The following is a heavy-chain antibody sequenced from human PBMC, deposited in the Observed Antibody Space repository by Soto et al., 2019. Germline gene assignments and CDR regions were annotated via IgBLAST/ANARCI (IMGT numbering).Heavy chain of an antibody. J-gene: IGHJ4*01. D-gene: IGHD6-19*01. Sequence: SETLSLTCTVSGYSISSGSYCAWIRQPPGKGPEWIASIYHGGTTFYNPSLKSRITISVDTSNNQFSLKLTSVTAADTAVYYCARVHVMVVAGSTFDYWGHGTLVTVSS. V-gene: IGHV4-38-2*02. CDR2: IYHGGTT. CDR3: ARVHVMVVAGSTFDY. CDR1: GYSISSGSY.